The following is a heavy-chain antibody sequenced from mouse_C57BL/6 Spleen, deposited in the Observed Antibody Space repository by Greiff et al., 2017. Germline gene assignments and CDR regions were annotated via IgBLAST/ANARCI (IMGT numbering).Heavy chain of an antibody. V-gene: IGHV1-76*01. J-gene: IGHJ2*01. CDR1: GYTFTDYY. CDR3: ARASSPDYFDY. CDR2: IYPGSGNT. Sequence: QVQLQQSGAELVRPGASVKLSCKASGYTFTDYYINWVKQRPGQGLEWIARIYPGSGNTYYNEKFKGKATLTAEKSSSTAYMQLSSLTSEDSAVYFCARASSPDYFDYWGQGTTLTVSS. D-gene: IGHD1-1*01.